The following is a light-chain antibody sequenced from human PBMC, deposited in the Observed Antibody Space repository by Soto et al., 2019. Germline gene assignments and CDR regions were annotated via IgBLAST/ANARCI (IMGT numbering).Light chain of an antibody. CDR3: LQYSGYVPA. CDR2: DAS. J-gene: IGKJ4*01. V-gene: IGKV1-13*02. Sequence: AIQLTQSPSSLSASVGDRVTVTCRASQGIGRSLAWYQQKPGKTPKLLISDASNLQSGVPSRFSGSGSGTDFTLTISSLQSEDFATYYCLQYSGYVPAFGGGTKVDIK. CDR1: QGIGRS.